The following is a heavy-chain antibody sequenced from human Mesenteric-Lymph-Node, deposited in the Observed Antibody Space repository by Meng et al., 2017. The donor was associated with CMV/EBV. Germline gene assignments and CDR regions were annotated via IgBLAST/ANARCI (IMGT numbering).Heavy chain of an antibody. CDR2: IYHSEST. D-gene: IGHD2-2*01. J-gene: IGHJ6*02. CDR1: GYSISSGYY. V-gene: IGHV4-38-2*02. Sequence: GSLRLSCTVSGYSISSGYYWGWIRQPPGKGLEWIGSIYHSESTYYNPSLKSRVTISVDTSKNQFSLKLSSVTAADTAVYYCARAYCSSSSCKYYYYYGLDVWGQGTTVTVSS. CDR3: ARAYCSSSSCKYYYYYGLDV.